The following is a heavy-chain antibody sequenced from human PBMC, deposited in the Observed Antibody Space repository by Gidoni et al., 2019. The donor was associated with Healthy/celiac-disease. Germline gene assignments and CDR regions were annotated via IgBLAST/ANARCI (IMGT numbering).Heavy chain of an antibody. CDR3: ATQLWFGEYPLYYFDY. CDR2: IYYSGST. V-gene: IGHV4-39*01. CDR1: GGSISSSSYY. J-gene: IGHJ4*02. Sequence: QLQLQESGPGLVKPSETLSLTCTVSGGSISSSSYYWGWIRQPPGKGLEWIGSIYYSGSTYYNPALKSRVTISVDTSKNQFSLKLSSVTAADTAVYYCATQLWFGEYPLYYFDYWGQGTLVTVSS. D-gene: IGHD3-10*01.